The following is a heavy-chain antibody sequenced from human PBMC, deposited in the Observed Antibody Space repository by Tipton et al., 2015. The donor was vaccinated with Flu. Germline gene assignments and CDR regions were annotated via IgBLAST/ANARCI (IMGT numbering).Heavy chain of an antibody. D-gene: IGHD1-7*01. V-gene: IGHV4-31*03. Sequence: LRLSCTVSGGSISSGGYYWSWIRQHPGKGLEWIGYIYYSGSTYYNPSLKSRVTILVDTSKNQFSLKLSSVTAADTAVYYCAGVELHAFDIWGQGTMVTVSS. CDR2: IYYSGST. CDR1: GGSISSGGYY. CDR3: AGVELHAFDI. J-gene: IGHJ3*02.